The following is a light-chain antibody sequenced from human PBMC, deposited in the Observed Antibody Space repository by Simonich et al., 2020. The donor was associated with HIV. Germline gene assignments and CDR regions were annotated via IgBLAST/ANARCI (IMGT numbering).Light chain of an antibody. V-gene: IGLV2-14*03. CDR1: SSDVGGYKY. CDR3: CSYAGTSTYV. J-gene: IGLJ1*01. Sequence: QSALTQPASVSGSPGQSITISCTGTSSDVGGYKYVSWYQQHPGKAPKLIIYDVSNRPSGFSNRFSGSKSGYTASLTISGLRAEDEADYYCCSYAGTSTYVFGTGTKVTVL. CDR2: DVS.